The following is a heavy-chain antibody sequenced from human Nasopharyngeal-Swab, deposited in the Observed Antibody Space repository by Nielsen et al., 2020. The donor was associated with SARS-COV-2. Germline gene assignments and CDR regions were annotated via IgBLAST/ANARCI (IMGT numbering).Heavy chain of an antibody. J-gene: IGHJ5*02. CDR3: ARGVMGVERYHNIMTGYFFDP. V-gene: IGHV4-30-4*01. D-gene: IGHD3-9*01. Sequence: WLPQPPGKGREWLVHIYFSGNPYHNPSLKSRVTMSVDPSKMQFSLKLESVTAADTAVYYCARGVMGVERYHNIMTGYFFDPWGQGTLVTVSS. CDR2: IYFSGNP.